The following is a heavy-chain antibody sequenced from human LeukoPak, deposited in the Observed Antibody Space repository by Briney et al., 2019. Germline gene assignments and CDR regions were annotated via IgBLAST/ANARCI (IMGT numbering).Heavy chain of an antibody. J-gene: IGHJ6*03. Sequence: VASVKVSCKASGGTFSSYAISWVRQAPGQGLEWMGGIIPIFGTANYAQKFQGRVTITADKSTSTAYMELSSLRSEDTAVYYCARVATNDYYYYYYMDVWGKGTTVTISS. CDR3: ARVATNDYYYYYYMDV. CDR2: IIPIFGTA. V-gene: IGHV1-69*06. D-gene: IGHD5-12*01. CDR1: GGTFSSYA.